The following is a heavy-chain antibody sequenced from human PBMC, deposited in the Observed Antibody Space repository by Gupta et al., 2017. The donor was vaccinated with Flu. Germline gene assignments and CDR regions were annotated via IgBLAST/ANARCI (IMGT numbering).Heavy chain of an antibody. J-gene: IGHJ4*02. CDR1: GGFSTSGDDY. D-gene: IGHD1-26*01. CDR2: INYGGIR. Sequence: QSQLQESGPGLVKPSETLSLTCIVSGGFSTSGDDYLGWIRQPPGKGLEWIGTINYGGIRYYNPSLRGRVTIFPDTSQKQFSLKVNSVTAADTAVYYCTRQIGFGRWMFDIWGQGALVTVSS. V-gene: IGHV4-39*01. CDR3: TRQIGFGRWMFDI.